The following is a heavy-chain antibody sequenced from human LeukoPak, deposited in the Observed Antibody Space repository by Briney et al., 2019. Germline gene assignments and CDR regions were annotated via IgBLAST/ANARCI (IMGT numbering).Heavy chain of an antibody. J-gene: IGHJ3*02. D-gene: IGHD6-6*01. CDR2: IRSKANTYAT. V-gene: IGHV3-73*01. CDR3: ANYPLLAARNAFDI. Sequence: GGSLRLSCAASGFTFSGSSMHWVRQASGKGLEWVGRIRSKANTYATAYAASVKGRFTISRDDSKNTAYLQMNSLKTEDTAVYYCANYPLLAARNAFDIWGQGTMVTVSS. CDR1: GFTFSGSS.